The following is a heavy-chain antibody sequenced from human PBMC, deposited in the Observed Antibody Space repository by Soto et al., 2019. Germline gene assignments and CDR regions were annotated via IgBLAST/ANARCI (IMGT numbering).Heavy chain of an antibody. CDR1: GFTFSDYG. CDR2: IWDDGDKK. CDR3: TKDTFGAWDS. Sequence: GGSLRLSCAASGFTFSDYGMHWVRQPPGKGLEWLASIWDDGDKKIYGDSVKGRFTASRDNSKGTLYLEMDSLRAEDTAVYYCTKDTFGAWDSWGQGTLVTVSS. J-gene: IGHJ4*02. V-gene: IGHV3-30*02. D-gene: IGHD3-10*01.